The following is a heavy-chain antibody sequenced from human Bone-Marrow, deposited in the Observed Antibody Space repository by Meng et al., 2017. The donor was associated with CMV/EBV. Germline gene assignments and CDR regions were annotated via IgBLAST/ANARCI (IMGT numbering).Heavy chain of an antibody. CDR3: ARDHKGSGSYGPLQDF. J-gene: IGHJ4*02. V-gene: IGHV1-18*01. Sequence: ASVKVSCKASGYTFTSYGISWVRQAPGQGLEWMGWISAYNGNTKYAQKLQGRVTMTTDTSTSTAYMELRSLRSDDTAVYYCARDHKGSGSYGPLQDFWGQGTLVTFSS. D-gene: IGHD3-10*01. CDR1: GYTFTSYG. CDR2: ISAYNGNT.